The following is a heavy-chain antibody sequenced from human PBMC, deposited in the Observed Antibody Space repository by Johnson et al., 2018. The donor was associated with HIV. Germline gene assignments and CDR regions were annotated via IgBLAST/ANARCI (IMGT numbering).Heavy chain of an antibody. V-gene: IGHV3-33*01. CDR1: GFTFSSYG. Sequence: QVQLVESGGGVVQPGMSLRLSCAASGFTFSSYGMHWVRQAPGKGLEWVAVIWYDGSNKYYAESVKGRFTISRDNSKNTLYLQMNSLRAEDTAVYYCARGGGWATDAFDIWGQGTMATVSS. CDR3: ARGGGWATDAFDI. J-gene: IGHJ3*02. D-gene: IGHD5-12*01. CDR2: IWYDGSNK.